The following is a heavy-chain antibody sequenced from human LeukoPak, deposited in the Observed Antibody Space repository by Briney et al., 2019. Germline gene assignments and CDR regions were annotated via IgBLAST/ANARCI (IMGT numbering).Heavy chain of an antibody. J-gene: IGHJ4*02. CDR1: GFTFSSYA. V-gene: IGHV3-30-3*01. Sequence: GRSLRLSCAASGFTFSSYAMHWVRHAPGKGLEWVAVISYDGSNKYYADSVKGRFTISRDNSKNTLYLQMNSLRAEDTAVYYCARAPGYSSSWLIDYWGQGTLVTVSS. CDR2: ISYDGSNK. CDR3: ARAPGYSSSWLIDY. D-gene: IGHD6-13*01.